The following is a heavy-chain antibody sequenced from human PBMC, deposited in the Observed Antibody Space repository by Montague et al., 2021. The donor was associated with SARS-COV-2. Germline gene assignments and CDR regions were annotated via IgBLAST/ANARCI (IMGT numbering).Heavy chain of an antibody. D-gene: IGHD2/OR15-2a*01. CDR2: INNRGSV. CDR3: ARERWNIVIVPPVEYGVDV. V-gene: IGHV4-34*01. CDR1: GGSFSGSY. Sequence: SETLSLTCAVYGGSFSGSYWTWIRQSPGKGLEWIGEINNRGSVNYSPSLKGRVTISVGTSRNQFSLRVTSVTAADTAVYYCARERWNIVIVPPVEYGVDVWGQGTTVTVSS. J-gene: IGHJ6*02.